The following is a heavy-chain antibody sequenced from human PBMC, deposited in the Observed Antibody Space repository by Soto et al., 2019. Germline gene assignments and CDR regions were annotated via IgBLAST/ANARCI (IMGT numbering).Heavy chain of an antibody. Sequence: ASVKVSCKASGYSFSDYHIHWVRQAPGQGLEWLGRINPKSGGTSTAQKFQGWVTMTTDTSISTASMELTRLTSDDTAIYFSARGDSTDCSNGVCSFFYNHDMDVWGQGTTVTVSS. CDR3: ARGDSTDCSNGVCSFFYNHDMDV. CDR2: INPKSGGT. V-gene: IGHV1-2*04. CDR1: GYSFSDYH. J-gene: IGHJ6*02. D-gene: IGHD2-8*01.